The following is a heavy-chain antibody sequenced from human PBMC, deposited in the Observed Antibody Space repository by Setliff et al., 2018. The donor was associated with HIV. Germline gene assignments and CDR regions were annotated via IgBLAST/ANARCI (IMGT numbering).Heavy chain of an antibody. Sequence: GASVKVSCKASGYTFSTYGISWVRQAPGQGLEWMGWIGAYNGNTNYAQKLQGRVTVTTDTSTSTAYMELRSLRSDDTAVYYCARDRGVYCISSSCYSPVDAFDIWGQGTMVTVSS. CDR3: ARDRGVYCISSSCYSPVDAFDI. D-gene: IGHD2-2*01. J-gene: IGHJ3*02. CDR1: GYTFSTYG. V-gene: IGHV1-18*01. CDR2: IGAYNGNT.